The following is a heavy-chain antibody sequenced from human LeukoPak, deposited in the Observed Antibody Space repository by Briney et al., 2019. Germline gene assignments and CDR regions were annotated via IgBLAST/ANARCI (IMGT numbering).Heavy chain of an antibody. CDR1: GFTFGDYA. Sequence: GRSLRLSCTASGFTFGDYAMSWVRQAPGKGLEWVGFIRSKAYGGTTEYAASVKGRFSISRDDSKGIAYLQMNSLKAEDTAVYYCTRERWGGGSCEDAFDIWGQGTMVTVS. J-gene: IGHJ3*02. V-gene: IGHV3-49*04. D-gene: IGHD2-15*01. CDR3: TRERWGGGSCEDAFDI. CDR2: IRSKAYGGTT.